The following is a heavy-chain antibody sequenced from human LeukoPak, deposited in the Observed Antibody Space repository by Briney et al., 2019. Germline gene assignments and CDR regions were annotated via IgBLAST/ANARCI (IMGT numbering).Heavy chain of an antibody. CDR2: INHSGST. CDR1: GGSFSGYY. J-gene: IGHJ6*03. V-gene: IGHV4-34*01. Sequence: SETLSLTCAVYGGSFSGYYWSWIRQPPGKGLERIGEINHSGSTNYNPSLKSRVTISVDTSKNQFSLKLSSVTAADTAVYYCARGLGYCSSTSCPPYYYYYYMDVWGKGTTVTVSS. CDR3: ARGLGYCSSTSCPPYYYYYYMDV. D-gene: IGHD2-2*01.